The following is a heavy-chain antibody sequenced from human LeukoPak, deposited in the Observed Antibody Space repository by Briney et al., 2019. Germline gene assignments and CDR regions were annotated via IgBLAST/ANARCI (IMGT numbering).Heavy chain of an antibody. CDR2: INAGNGNT. CDR1: GYTFTSYA. D-gene: IGHD6-13*01. CDR3: ARSPSIAAAGTAFDI. Sequence: GASVKVSCKASGYTFTSYAMHWVRQAPGQRLEWMGWINAGNGNTKYSQKFQGRVTITRDTSASTAYMELNSLRSDDTAVYYCARSPSIAAAGTAFDIWGQGTMVTVSS. J-gene: IGHJ3*02. V-gene: IGHV1-3*01.